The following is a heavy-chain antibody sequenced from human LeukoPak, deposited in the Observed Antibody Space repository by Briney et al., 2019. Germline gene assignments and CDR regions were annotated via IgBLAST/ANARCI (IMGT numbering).Heavy chain of an antibody. CDR3: ARGRKRYDFNYYYYMDV. CDR1: GGSFSGYY. Sequence: SETLSLTCAVYGGSFSGYYWSWIRQPPGKGLEWIGEINHSGSTNYNPSLKSRVTISADTSKKHFSLKLASVTGADAAVYYCARGRKRYDFNYYYYMDVWDKGTTVTVSS. J-gene: IGHJ6*03. CDR2: INHSGST. D-gene: IGHD5-12*01. V-gene: IGHV4-34*01.